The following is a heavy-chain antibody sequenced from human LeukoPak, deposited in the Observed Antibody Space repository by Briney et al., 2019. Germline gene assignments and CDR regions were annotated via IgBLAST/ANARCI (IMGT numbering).Heavy chain of an antibody. J-gene: IGHJ6*03. CDR2: IYYSGST. Sequence: SETLSLTCTVSGGSISSYYWSWIRQPPGKGLEWIGYIYYSGSTNYNPSLKSRVTISVDTSKNQFSLKLSSVTAEDTAVYYCAKVFVMEYQNPNYMDVWGKGTTVTVSS. CDR1: GGSISSYY. D-gene: IGHD3-16*01. V-gene: IGHV4-59*01. CDR3: AKVFVMEYQNPNYMDV.